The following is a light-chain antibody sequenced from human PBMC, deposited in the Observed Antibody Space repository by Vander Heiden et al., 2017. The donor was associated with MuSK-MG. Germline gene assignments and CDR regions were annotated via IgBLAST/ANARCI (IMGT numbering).Light chain of an antibody. CDR2: AAS. J-gene: IGKJ2*01. V-gene: IGKV1-39*01. Sequence: IQITQSPSSLSASLGDRVTITCRGSQSINNCLNWYQQKPGKAPNLLVKAASSLQSGDQSRFSGSGSGKDFTLTISSLQPEDFATYYGQQCYSRPYTFGQGTKLEIK. CDR3: QQCYSRPYT. CDR1: QSINNC.